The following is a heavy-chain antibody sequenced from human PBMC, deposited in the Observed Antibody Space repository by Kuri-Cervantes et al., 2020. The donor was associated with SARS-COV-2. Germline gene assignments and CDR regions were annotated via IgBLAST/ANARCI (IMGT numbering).Heavy chain of an antibody. J-gene: IGHJ6*02. CDR1: GGSFSGYY. V-gene: IGHV4-34*01. Sequence: SQTLSLTCAVYGGSFSGYYWSWIRQPPGKGLEWIGYIYYSGSTNYNPSLKSRVTISVDTSKNQFSLKLSSVTAADTAVYYCARGVVATIKDYYYGMDVWGQGTTVTVSS. D-gene: IGHD5-12*01. CDR3: ARGVVATIKDYYYGMDV. CDR2: IYYSGST.